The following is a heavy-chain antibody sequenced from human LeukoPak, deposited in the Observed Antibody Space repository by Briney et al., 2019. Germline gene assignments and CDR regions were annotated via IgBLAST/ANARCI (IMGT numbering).Heavy chain of an antibody. CDR2: IYYSEST. V-gene: IGHV4-59*01. CDR1: GVSISSYY. CDR3: AGIGRYGSGSDY. J-gene: IGHJ4*02. Sequence: SETLSLTCTVSGVSISSYYWSWIRQPPGKGREGIGYIYYSESTNYNPSLKSGVTISVDTAKNQFSLKLRSVTAADTAVYYCAGIGRYGSGSDYWGQGTLVTVSS. D-gene: IGHD3-10*01.